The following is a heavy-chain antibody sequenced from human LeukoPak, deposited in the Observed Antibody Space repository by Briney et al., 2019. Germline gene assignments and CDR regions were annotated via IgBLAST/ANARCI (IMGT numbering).Heavy chain of an antibody. J-gene: IGHJ4*02. D-gene: IGHD6-13*01. V-gene: IGHV1-2*02. CDR3: ARDRGSSWPADY. CDR2: INPNSGGT. Sequence: RASEKVSCKASGYTFTGYYMHWVRQAPGQGLEWMGWINPNSGGTNYAQKFQGRVTMTRDTSISTAYMELSRLRSDDTAVYYCARDRGSSWPADYWGQGTLVTVSS. CDR1: GYTFTGYY.